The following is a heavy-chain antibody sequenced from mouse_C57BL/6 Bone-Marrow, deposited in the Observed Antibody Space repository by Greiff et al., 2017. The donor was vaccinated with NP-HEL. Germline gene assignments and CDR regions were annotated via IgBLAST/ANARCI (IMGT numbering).Heavy chain of an antibody. V-gene: IGHV1-59*01. CDR2: IDPSDSYT. J-gene: IGHJ2*01. CDR1: GYTFTSYW. Sequence: QVQLQQPGAELVRPGTSVKLSCKASGYTFTSYWMHWVKQRPGQGLEWIGVIDPSDSYTNYNQKFKGKATLTVDTSSSTTYMQLSSLTSEDSAVYYCAVGYSNYDWGQGTTLTVSS. D-gene: IGHD2-5*01. CDR3: AVGYSNYD.